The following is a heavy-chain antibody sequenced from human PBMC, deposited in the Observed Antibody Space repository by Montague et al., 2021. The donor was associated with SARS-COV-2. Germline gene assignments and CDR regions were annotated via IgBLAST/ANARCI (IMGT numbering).Heavy chain of an antibody. CDR1: GGFISSSSYY. V-gene: IGHV4-39*01. Sequence: SETLSLTCSVSGGFISSSSYYWGWIRQSPGKGLEWIGSIYYSGSTYYNPSLKSRVTISVDTSKKQFSLKVTPVTAADTAVYYCARQAQLFHRTTDYYDMDVWGQGTTVTVSS. CDR2: IYYSGST. D-gene: IGHD1-1*01. CDR3: ARQAQLFHRTTDYYDMDV. J-gene: IGHJ6*02.